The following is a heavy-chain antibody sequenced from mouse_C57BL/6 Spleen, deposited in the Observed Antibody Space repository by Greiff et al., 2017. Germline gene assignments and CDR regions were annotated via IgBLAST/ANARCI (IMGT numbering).Heavy chain of an antibody. CDR1: GYTFTDYN. CDR3: ARKGNYAMDY. J-gene: IGHJ4*01. V-gene: IGHV1-18*01. Sequence: EVQLQQSGPELVKPGASVKIPCKASGYTFTDYNMDWVKQSHGKSLEWIGAINPKNGGTIYNQKFKGKATLTVDKSSSTAYMELRSLTSEDTAVYYCARKGNYAMDYWGQGTSVTVSS. CDR2: INPKNGGT.